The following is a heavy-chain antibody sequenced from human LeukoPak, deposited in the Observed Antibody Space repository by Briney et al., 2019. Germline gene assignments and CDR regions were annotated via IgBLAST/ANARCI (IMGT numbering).Heavy chain of an antibody. CDR3: AANVGHSSGWYYYYYYMDV. CDR2: IKQDGSEK. J-gene: IGHJ6*03. V-gene: IGHV3-7*01. Sequence: GGSLRLSCEASGFSFSDYWMTWVRQAPGKGLEWVANIKQDGSEKYYVDSVKGRFTISRDNAKNSLYLQMNSLRAEDTAVYYCAANVGHSSGWYYYYYYMDVWGKGTTVTVSS. CDR1: GFSFSDYW. D-gene: IGHD6-19*01.